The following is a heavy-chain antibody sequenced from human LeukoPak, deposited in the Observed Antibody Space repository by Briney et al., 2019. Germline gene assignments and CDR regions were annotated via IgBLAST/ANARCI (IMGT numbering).Heavy chain of an antibody. CDR3: ARMDSNGYNKKYYFDY. V-gene: IGHV1-18*01. J-gene: IGHJ4*02. CDR2: ISADSGHT. Sequence: SVKVSCKASGYIFSSYGINWVRQAPGQGLEWMGWISADSGHTNYAQRFQGRVTMTTATSTSTAYMELRSLRSDDTAVYYCARMDSNGYNKKYYFDYWGQGTLVAVSS. D-gene: IGHD3-22*01. CDR1: GYIFSSYG.